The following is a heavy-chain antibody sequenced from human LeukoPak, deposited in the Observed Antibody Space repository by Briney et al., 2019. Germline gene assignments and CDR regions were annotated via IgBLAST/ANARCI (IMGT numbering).Heavy chain of an antibody. CDR3: ARGSYWANWFDP. Sequence: ASVKVSCKASGGTFSSYDISWVRQAPGQGLEWMGGIMPMFGKANYAQKFQGRVTTTADKATSTAYMELSSLRSEDTAVYYCARGSYWANWFDPWGQGTLVTVSS. CDR1: GGTFSSYD. V-gene: IGHV1-69*06. J-gene: IGHJ5*02. D-gene: IGHD2-8*02. CDR2: IMPMFGKA.